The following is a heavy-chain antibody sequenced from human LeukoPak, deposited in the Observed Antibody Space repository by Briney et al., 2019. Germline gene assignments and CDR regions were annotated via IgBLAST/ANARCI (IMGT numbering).Heavy chain of an antibody. J-gene: IGHJ4*02. CDR3: ASSGNYDSSGGFDY. Sequence: SETLSLTCAVYGGSFSGYYWSWLRQPPGKGLEWIGEINHSGSTNYNPSLKSRVTISVDTSKNHFSLKLSSVTAADTAVYYCASSGNYDSSGGFDYWGQGTLVTVSS. D-gene: IGHD3-22*01. CDR2: INHSGST. V-gene: IGHV4-34*01. CDR1: GGSFSGYY.